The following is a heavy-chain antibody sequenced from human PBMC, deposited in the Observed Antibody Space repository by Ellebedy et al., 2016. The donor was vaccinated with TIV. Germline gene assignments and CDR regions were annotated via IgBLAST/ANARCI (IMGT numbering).Heavy chain of an antibody. CDR1: GFTFSSYS. CDR2: ISSSSSYI. D-gene: IGHD6-6*01. J-gene: IGHJ3*02. Sequence: PGGSLRLSCAASGFTFSSYSMNWVRQAPGKGLEWVSSISSSSSYIYYADSVKGRFTISRDNAKNSLYLQMNSLRAEDTAVYYCARGIRGARPGGDAFDIWGQGTMVTVSS. CDR3: ARGIRGARPGGDAFDI. V-gene: IGHV3-21*01.